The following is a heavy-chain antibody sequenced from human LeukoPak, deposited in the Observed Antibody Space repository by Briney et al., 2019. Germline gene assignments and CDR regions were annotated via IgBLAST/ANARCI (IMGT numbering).Heavy chain of an antibody. V-gene: IGHV4-30-4*01. CDR2: IYHSGST. CDR3: ARGPDSSGYYYFDY. J-gene: IGHJ4*02. Sequence: SETLSLTCTVSGGSISSGDYYWSWLRQPPGKGLEWIGYIYHSGSTYYNPSLKSRVIISVDTSKNQFSLKLSSVTAADTAVCYCARGPDSSGYYYFDYWGQGTLVTVAS. CDR1: GGSISSGDYY. D-gene: IGHD3-22*01.